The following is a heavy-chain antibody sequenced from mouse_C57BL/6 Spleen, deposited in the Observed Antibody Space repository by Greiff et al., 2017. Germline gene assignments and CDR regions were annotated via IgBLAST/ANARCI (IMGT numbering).Heavy chain of an antibody. Sequence: QVQLQQSGAELARPGASVKLSCKASGYTFTSYGTSWVKQRTGQGLEWIGEIYPRSGNTYYNEKFKGKATLTADKSSSTAYMELRSLTSEDSAVYFCARADTTVPVDYWGQGTTLTVSS. V-gene: IGHV1-81*01. CDR1: GYTFTSYG. CDR3: ARADTTVPVDY. CDR2: IYPRSGNT. D-gene: IGHD1-1*01. J-gene: IGHJ2*01.